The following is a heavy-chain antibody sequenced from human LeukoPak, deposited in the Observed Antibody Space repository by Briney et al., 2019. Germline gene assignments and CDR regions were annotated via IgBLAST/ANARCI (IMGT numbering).Heavy chain of an antibody. CDR2: IRWNGGPI. J-gene: IGHJ4*02. D-gene: IGHD4-17*01. CDR3: VRGGYGSIDY. Sequence: GGSLRLSCAAFGFTFDDYGLHWVRQPPGKGLEWVSGIRWNGGPIGYADSVKGRFTISRDNTKNSLYLQMNSLRAEDTAVYFCVRGGYGSIDYWGQGTLVTVSS. V-gene: IGHV3-9*01. CDR1: GFTFDDYG.